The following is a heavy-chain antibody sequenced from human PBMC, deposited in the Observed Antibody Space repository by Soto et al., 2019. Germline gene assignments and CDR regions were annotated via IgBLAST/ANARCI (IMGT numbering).Heavy chain of an antibody. J-gene: IGHJ3*02. V-gene: IGHV4-59*06. CDR1: GGSISSYY. CDR2: IYYSGST. Sequence: SETLSLTCTVSGGSISSYYWSWIRQHPGKGLEWIGYIYYSGSTYYNPSLKSRVTISVDTSKNQFSLKLSSVTAADTAVYYCAGRRTFLAFDIWGQGTMVTVSS. D-gene: IGHD3-16*01. CDR3: AGRRTFLAFDI.